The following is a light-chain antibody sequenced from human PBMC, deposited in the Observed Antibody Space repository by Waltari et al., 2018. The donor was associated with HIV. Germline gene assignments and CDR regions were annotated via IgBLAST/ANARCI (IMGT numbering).Light chain of an antibody. CDR3: SSYTSSSPVV. CDR2: EVS. CDR1: SSDVGGYNS. V-gene: IGLV2-14*01. Sequence: QSALTQPASVSGSPGQSITISCTGTSSDVGGYNSVPWYQQHPGKAPKLMIYEVSNRPAGVSNRFSGSKSGNTASLTISGLQAEDEADYYCSSYTSSSPVVFGGGTKLTVL. J-gene: IGLJ2*01.